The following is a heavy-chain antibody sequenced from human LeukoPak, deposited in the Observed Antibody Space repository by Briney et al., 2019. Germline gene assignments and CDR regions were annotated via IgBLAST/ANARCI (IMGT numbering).Heavy chain of an antibody. CDR1: GYTFTSYY. CDR3: VRVPPGTTIYAY. J-gene: IGHJ4*02. Sequence: ASVTVSCKASGYTFTSYYMHWVRQAPGQGLEWMGIINPSGGSTSYAQKFQGRVTMTRNTSIGTAYMELSSLRSEDTAIYYCVRVPPGTTIYAYWGQGTLVTVSS. V-gene: IGHV1-46*01. CDR2: INPSGGST. D-gene: IGHD1-14*01.